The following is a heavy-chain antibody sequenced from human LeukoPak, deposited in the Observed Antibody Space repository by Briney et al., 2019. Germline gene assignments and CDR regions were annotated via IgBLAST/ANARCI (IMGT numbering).Heavy chain of an antibody. V-gene: IGHV3-11*01. CDR2: ISSSGSTI. CDR1: GFTFSDYY. D-gene: IGHD2-15*01. CDR3: ARMRRYCSGGSCYSGAFDI. Sequence: PGGSLRLSCAASGFTFSDYYMSWIRQAPGKGLEWVSYISSSGSTIYYADSVKGRFTISRDNAKNSLYLQMNSLRAEDTAVYYCARMRRYCSGGSCYSGAFDIWGQGTMVTVSS. J-gene: IGHJ3*02.